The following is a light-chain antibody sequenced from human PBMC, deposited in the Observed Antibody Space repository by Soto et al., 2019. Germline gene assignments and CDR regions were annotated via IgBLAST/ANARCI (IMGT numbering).Light chain of an antibody. CDR2: RNN. J-gene: IGLJ2*01. V-gene: IGLV1-47*01. Sequence: QSVLTQPPSASGTPGQRVTISCSGSSSHIGSNYVYWYQQLPGTAPKLLIYRNNQRPSGVPDRFSGSKSGTSASLAISWLRSEDEADYYCAAWDDSLSGVVFGGGTKLTVL. CDR1: SSHIGSNY. CDR3: AAWDDSLSGVV.